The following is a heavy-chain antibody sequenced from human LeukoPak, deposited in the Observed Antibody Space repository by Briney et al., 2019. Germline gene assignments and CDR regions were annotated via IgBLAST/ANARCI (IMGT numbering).Heavy chain of an antibody. Sequence: PGGSLRLSCEASGFTFSRFAMTWVRQAPGKGLEWVSAISGSGGSTYYADSVKGRFTISRDNSKNTLYLQMNSLRAEDTAVYYCAKDRGRFELWFGERPDYFDYWGQGTLVTVSS. CDR3: AKDRGRFELWFGERPDYFDY. CDR1: GFTFSRFA. V-gene: IGHV3-23*01. D-gene: IGHD3-10*01. J-gene: IGHJ4*02. CDR2: ISGSGGST.